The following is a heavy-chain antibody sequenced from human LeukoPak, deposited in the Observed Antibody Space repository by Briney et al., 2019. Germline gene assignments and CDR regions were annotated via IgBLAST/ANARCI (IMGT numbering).Heavy chain of an antibody. J-gene: IGHJ4*02. CDR3: ARGAVFQGNYDY. V-gene: IGHV3-21*01. Sequence: PGGSLRLSCAAAGFTFSSSSMNWVRQTPGKGLEWVSSISGESKYIYYADSVTGRFTISRDNAKNSLCLQMNSLRAEDTAVYYCARGAVFQGNYDYWGQGTQVTVSS. CDR1: GFTFSSSS. CDR2: ISGESKYI. D-gene: IGHD3-10*01.